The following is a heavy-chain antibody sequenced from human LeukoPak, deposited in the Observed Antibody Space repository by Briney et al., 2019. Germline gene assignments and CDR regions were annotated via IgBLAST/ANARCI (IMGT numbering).Heavy chain of an antibody. V-gene: IGHV3-74*01. J-gene: IGHJ4*02. Sequence: GGSLRLSCAASGFTVSSNYMSWVRQAPGKGLVWVSRINTDGSSTSYADSVKGRFTISRDNAKNTLYLQMNSLRAEDTAVYYCARDPIAEEGGYFDYWGQGTLVTVSS. CDR1: GFTVSSNY. CDR2: INTDGSST. D-gene: IGHD1-26*01. CDR3: ARDPIAEEGGYFDY.